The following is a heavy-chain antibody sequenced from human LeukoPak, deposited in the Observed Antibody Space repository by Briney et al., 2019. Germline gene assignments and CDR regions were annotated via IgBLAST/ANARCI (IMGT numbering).Heavy chain of an antibody. CDR3: ARSNEVVAEVRFDP. CDR1: GFTFSSYA. V-gene: IGHV3-30*04. D-gene: IGHD2-15*01. J-gene: IGHJ5*02. CDR2: ISYDGSNK. Sequence: PGGSPRLSCAASGFTFSSYAIHWVRQAPGKGLEWVAVISYDGSNKNYADSVKGRFSISRDNSKNTLSLQMNSLRVEDTGVYYCARSNEVVAEVRFDPWGQGTLVTVSS.